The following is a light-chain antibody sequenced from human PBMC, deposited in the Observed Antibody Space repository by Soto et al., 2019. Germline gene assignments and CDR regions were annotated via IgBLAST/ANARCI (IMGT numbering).Light chain of an antibody. V-gene: IGKV3-20*01. CDR2: GAS. Sequence: EIVLTQSPGTLSLSPGERATLSCRASQRVSSSYFAWYQQKPGQAPRLLIYGASRRATDIPDRFTGSGSGTDFTLTLTGLEPEDFAVYYCQQYEAFGQGTKLEIK. CDR3: QQYEA. J-gene: IGKJ2*01. CDR1: QRVSSSY.